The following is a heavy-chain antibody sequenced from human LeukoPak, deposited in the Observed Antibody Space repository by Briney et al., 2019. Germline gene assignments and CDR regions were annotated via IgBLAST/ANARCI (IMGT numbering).Heavy chain of an antibody. D-gene: IGHD1-26*01. Sequence: GGSLRLSCAASGFTFNSYAMSWVRQAPGKGLEWVSAISDSGANTYYAVSVRGRFTISRDNLNSLRAEDTATYYCAKDAGRSDVDYFDYWGQGTLVTVSS. V-gene: IGHV3-23*01. CDR1: GFTFNSYA. CDR2: ISDSGANT. J-gene: IGHJ4*02. CDR3: AKDAGRSDVDYFDY.